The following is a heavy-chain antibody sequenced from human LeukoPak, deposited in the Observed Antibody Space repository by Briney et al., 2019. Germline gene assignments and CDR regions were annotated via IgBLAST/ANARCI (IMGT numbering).Heavy chain of an antibody. V-gene: IGHV3-7*01. CDR1: GFTFSSYW. Sequence: GGSLRLSCAASGFTFSSYWMSWVRQAPGKGLEWVANIKQDGSEKYYVDSVKGRFTISRDNSKNTLYLQMNSLRAEDTAVYYCAKDPRGWLDSYYFDYWGQGTLVTVSS. CDR3: AKDPRGWLDSYYFDY. J-gene: IGHJ4*02. CDR2: IKQDGSEK. D-gene: IGHD6-19*01.